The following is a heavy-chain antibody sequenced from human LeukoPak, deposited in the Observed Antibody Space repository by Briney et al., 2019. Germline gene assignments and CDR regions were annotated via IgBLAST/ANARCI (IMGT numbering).Heavy chain of an antibody. J-gene: IGHJ6*02. V-gene: IGHV4-39*01. CDR2: IYYSGST. Sequence: PSETLSLTCTVSGGSISTDASYWAWIRQPPGKGLEWIGSIYYSGSTYYSSSLKTRVTLSVDTSKNQFSLKMSSVTAADTAVFYCARLFSRGWEYHFGLAVWGQGTTVTVS. CDR3: ARLFSRGWEYHFGLAV. CDR1: GGSISTDASY. D-gene: IGHD6-19*01.